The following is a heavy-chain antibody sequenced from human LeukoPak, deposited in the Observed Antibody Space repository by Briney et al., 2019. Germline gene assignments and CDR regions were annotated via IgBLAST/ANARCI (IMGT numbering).Heavy chain of an antibody. V-gene: IGHV3-23*01. D-gene: IGHD2-2*01. CDR3: AKDPGAGIVVVPAALYYYYGMDV. J-gene: IGHJ6*02. CDR2: ISGSGATT. Sequence: GGSLRLSCAASGFTFSSYAMSWVRQAPGKGLEWVSGISGSGATTYYADSVKGRFTISRDNSKNTLYLQMNSLRAEDTAVYYCAKDPGAGIVVVPAALYYYYGMDVWGQGTTVTVSS. CDR1: GFTFSSYA.